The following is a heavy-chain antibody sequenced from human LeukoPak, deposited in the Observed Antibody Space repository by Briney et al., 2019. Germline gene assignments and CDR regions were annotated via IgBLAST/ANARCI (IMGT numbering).Heavy chain of an antibody. CDR1: GFTFSSFA. J-gene: IGHJ4*02. V-gene: IGHV3-30*04. CDR2: ISYDGSNT. Sequence: PGGSLRLSCAASGFTFSSFAMHWVRQAPGKGLEWVAVISYDGSNTYYADSVKGRFTISRDNSKNTLYLQMNRLRAEDTAVYYCAKRGLAAALFRWGQGTLVTVSS. D-gene: IGHD6-13*01. CDR3: AKRGLAAALFR.